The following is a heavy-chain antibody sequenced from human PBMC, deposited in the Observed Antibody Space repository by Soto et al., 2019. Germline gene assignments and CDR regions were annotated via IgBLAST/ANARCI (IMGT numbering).Heavy chain of an antibody. D-gene: IGHD2-8*02. J-gene: IGHJ4*02. Sequence: QVQLVESGGGVARPGGYLTLSCAASGFTFNTYAMHWVRLPPGKGLEWVAAISYDGGSKYYGDSVRDRFTISRDDSKSTLYLQMNSLRRDDTAVYYCARTEGFTNYWYTDWGQGNLVTVSS. CDR2: ISYDGGSK. CDR1: GFTFNTYA. V-gene: IGHV3-30-3*01. CDR3: ARTEGFTNYWYTD.